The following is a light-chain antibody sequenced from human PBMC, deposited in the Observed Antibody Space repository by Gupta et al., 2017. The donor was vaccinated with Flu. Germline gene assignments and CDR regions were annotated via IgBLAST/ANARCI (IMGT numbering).Light chain of an antibody. CDR1: QSVLYSSNKMNY. J-gene: IGKJ4*01. V-gene: IGKV4-1*01. CDR2: WAS. Sequence: DIVMTHSPDSLAVSLGARAPINCKSSQSVLYSSNKMNYLAWYQHKLGQPPKLLISWASTRESGVPDRFSGSGSGTDFTLTISSLQAEDVAVYYCQQYYSVPLTFGGGTKVEIK. CDR3: QQYYSVPLT.